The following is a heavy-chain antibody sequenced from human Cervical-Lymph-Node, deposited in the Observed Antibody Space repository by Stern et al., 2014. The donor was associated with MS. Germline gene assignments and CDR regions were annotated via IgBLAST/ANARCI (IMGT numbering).Heavy chain of an antibody. Sequence: VHLVESGGGVVQPGRSLRLSCAASGFTFSSYGMHWVRQAPGKGLEWVAVIWYDGSNKYYADSVKGRFTISRDNSKNTLYLQMNSLRAEDTAVYYCARDRTTIFGVVDYWGQGTLVTVSS. CDR2: IWYDGSNK. CDR3: ARDRTTIFGVVDY. J-gene: IGHJ4*02. D-gene: IGHD3-3*01. V-gene: IGHV3-33*01. CDR1: GFTFSSYG.